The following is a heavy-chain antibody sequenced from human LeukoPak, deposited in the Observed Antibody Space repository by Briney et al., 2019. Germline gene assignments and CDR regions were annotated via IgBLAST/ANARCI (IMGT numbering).Heavy chain of an antibody. J-gene: IGHJ4*02. CDR1: GYTLTELS. CDR2: FDPEDGET. Sequence: ASVKVSCKVSGYTLTELSMHWVRQAHGKGLEWMGGFDPEDGETIYAQKFQGRVTMAEDTSTDTAYMELSSLRSEDTAVYYCAKRWLGVRYFDYWGQGTLVTVSS. D-gene: IGHD6-19*01. CDR3: AKRWLGVRYFDY. V-gene: IGHV1-24*01.